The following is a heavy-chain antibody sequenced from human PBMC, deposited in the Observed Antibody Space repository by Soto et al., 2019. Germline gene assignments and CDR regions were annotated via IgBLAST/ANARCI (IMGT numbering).Heavy chain of an antibody. V-gene: IGHV4-34*01. CDR1: GGSFSGYY. D-gene: IGHD7-27*01. J-gene: IGHJ6*03. CDR3: ARTGTGDHYYYYYYYMDV. Sequence: SETLSLTCAVYGGSFSGYYWSWIRQPPGKGLEWIGEINHSGSTNYNPSLKSRVTISVDTSKNQFSLKLSSVTAADTAVYYCARTGTGDHYYYYYYYMDVWGKGTTVTVSS. CDR2: INHSGST.